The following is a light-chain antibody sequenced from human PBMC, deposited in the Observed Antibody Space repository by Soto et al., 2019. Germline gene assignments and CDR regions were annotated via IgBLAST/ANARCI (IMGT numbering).Light chain of an antibody. Sequence: EIVLTQSPGTLSLSPGERATLSCRASQSVSSSYLAWYQQKPGQAPRLLIYGASSRATGIPDKFSGSRSGTDFTLTISRLEPEDFAVYYCQQYGSSLTWTFGQGTKVDIK. V-gene: IGKV3-20*01. CDR3: QQYGSSLTWT. CDR2: GAS. J-gene: IGKJ1*01. CDR1: QSVSSSY.